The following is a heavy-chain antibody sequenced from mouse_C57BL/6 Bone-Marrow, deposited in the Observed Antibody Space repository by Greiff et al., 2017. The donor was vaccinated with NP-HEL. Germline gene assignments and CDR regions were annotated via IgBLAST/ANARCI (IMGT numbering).Heavy chain of an antibody. V-gene: IGHV1-82*01. CDR3: ASYSDFYGKGYFDY. Sequence: QVQLQQSGPELVKPGASVKISCKASGYAFSSSWMNWVKQRPGKGLEWIGRIYPGDGDTNYNGKFKGKATLTADKSSCTAYMQLSSLTSEDSAVYFCASYSDFYGKGYFDYWGQGTTLTVSS. CDR1: GYAFSSSW. CDR2: IYPGDGDT. D-gene: IGHD1-1*01. J-gene: IGHJ2*01.